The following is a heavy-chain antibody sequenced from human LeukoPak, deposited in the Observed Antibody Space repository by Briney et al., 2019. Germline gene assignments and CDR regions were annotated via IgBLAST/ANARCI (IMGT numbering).Heavy chain of an antibody. CDR3: ARGALLELLSRYMDV. Sequence: ASVKVSCKASGYTFTGYYMHWVRQAPGQGLEWMGWINPNSGGTNYAQKFQGRVTMTRDTSISTAYMELSRLRSDDTAVYYCARGALLELLSRYMDVWGKGTTVTVSS. J-gene: IGHJ6*03. CDR1: GYTFTGYY. V-gene: IGHV1-2*02. CDR2: INPNSGGT. D-gene: IGHD3-10*01.